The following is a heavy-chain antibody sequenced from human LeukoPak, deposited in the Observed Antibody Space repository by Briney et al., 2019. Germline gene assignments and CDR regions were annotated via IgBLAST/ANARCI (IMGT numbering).Heavy chain of an antibody. CDR3: ARDGAATIPNAFDI. D-gene: IGHD6-13*01. CDR1: GFTFSTYW. J-gene: IGHJ3*02. Sequence: PGGSLRLSCAASGFTFSTYWMGWVRQAPGKGLEWVAKIKPDGSEKDHVDSVKGRFTISRDNAKNSLYLQLNSLRAEDTAVYYCARDGAATIPNAFDIWGQGTMVTVSS. V-gene: IGHV3-7*01. CDR2: IKPDGSEK.